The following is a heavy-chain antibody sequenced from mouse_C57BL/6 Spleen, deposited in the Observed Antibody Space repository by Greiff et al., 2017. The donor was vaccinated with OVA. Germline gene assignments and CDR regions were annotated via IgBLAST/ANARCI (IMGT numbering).Heavy chain of an antibody. V-gene: IGHV1-72*01. D-gene: IGHD1-1*01. J-gene: IGHJ1*03. CDR1: GYTFTSYW. CDR3: AFYYYGADWYFDV. Sequence: VQLQQPGAELVKPGASVKLSCKASGYTFTSYWMHWVQQSPGRGLEWLGRIDSNGGGTKYPEKFKSQVTLTVDKPTRSAYMQHSSLTDEDSAVYYGAFYYYGADWYFDVWGTGTTVTVSS. CDR2: IDSNGGGT.